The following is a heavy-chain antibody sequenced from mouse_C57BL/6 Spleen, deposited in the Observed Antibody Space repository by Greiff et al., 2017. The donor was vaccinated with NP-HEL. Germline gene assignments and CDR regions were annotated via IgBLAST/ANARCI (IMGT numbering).Heavy chain of an antibody. V-gene: IGHV1-52*01. CDR2: IDPSDSET. CDR1: GYTFTSYW. D-gene: IGHD6-1*01. J-gene: IGHJ2*01. Sequence: QVQLKQPGAELVRPGSSVKLSCKASGYTFTSYWMHWVKQRPIQGLEWIGNIDPSDSETHYNQKFKDKATLTVDKSSSTAYMQLSSLTSEDSAVYYCARYSGTLYYFDYWGQGTTLTVSS. CDR3: ARYSGTLYYFDY.